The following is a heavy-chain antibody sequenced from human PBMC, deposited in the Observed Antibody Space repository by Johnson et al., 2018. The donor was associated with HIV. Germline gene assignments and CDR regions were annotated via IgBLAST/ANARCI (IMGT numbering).Heavy chain of an antibody. CDR1: GFTFRNYA. V-gene: IGHV3-30-3*01. CDR2: ISYDGSNK. CDR3: ARVKRGYDSSGYYGAFDI. J-gene: IGHJ3*02. Sequence: QMQLVESGGGVVQPGTSLRLSCAASGFTFRNYAMHWVRQAPGKGLEWVAVISYDGSNKYYADSVKGRFTISRDNSKNTLYLQMNSLRAEDTALYYCARVKRGYDSSGYYGAFDIWGQGTMVTVSS. D-gene: IGHD3-22*01.